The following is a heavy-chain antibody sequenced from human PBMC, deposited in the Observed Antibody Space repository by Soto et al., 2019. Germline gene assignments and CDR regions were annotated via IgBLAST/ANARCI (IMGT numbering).Heavy chain of an antibody. V-gene: IGHV3-23*01. CDR2: VSGSGSSP. CDR3: VKGKESGYRGAFDS. Sequence: GGSLRLSCAATGFNFGSYAMGWVRQAPGKGLEWVSGVSGSGSSPYYADSVKGRLTISKDKSKNTLYLDLNNLRSEDTAVYFCVKGKESGYRGAFDSWCQGTMVTVSS. CDR1: GFNFGSYA. J-gene: IGHJ4*02. D-gene: IGHD5-18*01.